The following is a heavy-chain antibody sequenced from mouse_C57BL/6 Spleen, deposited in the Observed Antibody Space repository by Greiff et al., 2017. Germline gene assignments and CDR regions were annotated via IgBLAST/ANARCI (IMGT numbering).Heavy chain of an antibody. Sequence: VQLQQPGAELVRPGSSVKLSCKASGYTFTSYWMHWVKQRPIQGLEWIGNIDPSDSETHYNQKFKDKATLTVDKSSSTAYMQLSSLTSEDSAVYYCARATMVDYAMDYWGQGTSVTVSS. J-gene: IGHJ4*01. D-gene: IGHD1-1*02. CDR3: ARATMVDYAMDY. CDR1: GYTFTSYW. V-gene: IGHV1-52*01. CDR2: IDPSDSET.